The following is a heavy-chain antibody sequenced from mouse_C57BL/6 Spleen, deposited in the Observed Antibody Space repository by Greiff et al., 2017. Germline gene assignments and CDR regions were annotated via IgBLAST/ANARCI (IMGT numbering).Heavy chain of an antibody. V-gene: IGHV3-6*01. J-gene: IGHJ4*01. D-gene: IGHD2-2*01. CDR2: ISYDGSN. CDR1: GYSITSGYY. Sequence: EVKLQESGPGLVKPSQSLSLTCSVTGYSITSGYYWNWIRQFPGNKLEWMGYISYDGSNNYNPSLKNRISITRDTSKNQFFLKLNSVTTEDTATYYCAREDMVTYAMDYWGQGTSVTVSS. CDR3: AREDMVTYAMDY.